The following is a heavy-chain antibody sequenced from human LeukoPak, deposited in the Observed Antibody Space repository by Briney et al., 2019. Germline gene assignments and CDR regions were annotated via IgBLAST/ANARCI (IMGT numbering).Heavy chain of an antibody. Sequence: GESLKISCKGSGYSFTSYWIGWVRPMPGKDLEWMGIIYPGDSDTRYSPSFQGQVTISADKSISTAYLQWSSLKASDTAMYYCASLRITMVRGRSVNWFDPWGQGTLVTVSS. J-gene: IGHJ5*02. D-gene: IGHD3-10*01. V-gene: IGHV5-51*01. CDR3: ASLRITMVRGRSVNWFDP. CDR2: IYPGDSDT. CDR1: GYSFTSYW.